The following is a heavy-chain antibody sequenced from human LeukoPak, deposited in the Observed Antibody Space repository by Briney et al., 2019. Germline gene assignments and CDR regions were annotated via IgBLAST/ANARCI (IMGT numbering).Heavy chain of an antibody. J-gene: IGHJ4*02. CDR2: ISGSGGST. D-gene: IGHD3-22*01. CDR1: EFTFSRYA. CDR3: ARSSERKYYFDY. V-gene: IGHV3-23*01. Sequence: GGSLRLSCAASEFTFSRYAMSWVRQAPGKGLEWVSVISGSGGSTYYADSVKGRFTISRDNPKNTLYLQMNTLRAEDTAINYCARSSERKYYFDYWGQGTLVTVSS.